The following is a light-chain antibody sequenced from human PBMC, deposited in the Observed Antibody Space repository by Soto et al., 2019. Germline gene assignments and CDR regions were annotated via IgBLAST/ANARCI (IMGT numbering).Light chain of an antibody. Sequence: MVMTQSQTTLSVSPVERATRPCRACQSVSSDLAWYHQKPGQAPRLLIYGASTRATGIPARFSGSGSGTEFTLTINSLQSEDFAVYYCQQYNNWPRTFGQGTKVDIK. CDR3: QQYNNWPRT. CDR2: GAS. J-gene: IGKJ1*01. V-gene: IGKV3-15*01. CDR1: QSVSSD.